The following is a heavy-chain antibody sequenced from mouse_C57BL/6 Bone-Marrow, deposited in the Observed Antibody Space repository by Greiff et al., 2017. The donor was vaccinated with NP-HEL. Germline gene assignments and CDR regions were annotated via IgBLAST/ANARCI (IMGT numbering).Heavy chain of an antibody. J-gene: IGHJ4*01. CDR3: ANAYGYDYAMDY. CDR2: INPGSGGT. Sequence: VQLQQSGAELVRPGTSVKVSCKASGYAFTNYLIEWVKQRPGQGLEWIGVINPGSGGTNYNEKFKGKATLTADKSSSTAYMQLSSLTSEDSAVYFCANAYGYDYAMDYWGQGTSVTVSS. D-gene: IGHD2-2*01. V-gene: IGHV1-54*01. CDR1: GYAFTNYL.